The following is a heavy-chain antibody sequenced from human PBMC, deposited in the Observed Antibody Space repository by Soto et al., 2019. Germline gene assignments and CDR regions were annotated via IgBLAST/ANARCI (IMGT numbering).Heavy chain of an antibody. CDR2: INHSGST. CDR3: ARGPTDTSHLYNWFDP. D-gene: IGHD2-2*01. Sequence: QVQLQQWGAGLLKPSETLSLTCAVYGGSFSGYYWSWIRQPPGKGLEWIGEINHSGSTNNNPSLKSRVTISVDPSKNQFSLKLSSVTAADTAVYYCARGPTDTSHLYNWFDPWGQGTLVTVSS. J-gene: IGHJ5*02. CDR1: GGSFSGYY. V-gene: IGHV4-34*01.